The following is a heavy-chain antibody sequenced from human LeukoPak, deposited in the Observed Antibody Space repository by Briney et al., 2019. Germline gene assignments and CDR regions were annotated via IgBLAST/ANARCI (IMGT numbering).Heavy chain of an antibody. CDR2: INHSGST. Sequence: SSETLSLTCAVYGGSFSGYYWSWLRQPPGKGLEWIGEINHSGSTNYNPSLKSRVTISVDTSKNQFSLKLSSVTAADTAVYYCARAGDGDRGPNRYYFDYWGQGTLVTVSS. CDR1: GGSFSGYY. J-gene: IGHJ4*02. V-gene: IGHV4-34*01. CDR3: ARAGDGDRGPNRYYFDY. D-gene: IGHD4-17*01.